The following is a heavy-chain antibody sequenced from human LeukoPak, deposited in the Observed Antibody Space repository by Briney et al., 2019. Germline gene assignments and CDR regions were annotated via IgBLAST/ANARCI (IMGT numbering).Heavy chain of an antibody. CDR3: AGIAAAGTLVDY. D-gene: IGHD6-13*01. CDR2: IYHSGNT. CDR1: AYSISSGYY. Sequence: PSETLSLTCTVSAYSISSGYYWGWIRQPPGKGLEWIGSIYHSGNTYYNPSLKSRVTMSVDTSKNQFSLKLSSVTAADTAVYYCAGIAAAGTLVDYWGQGTLVTVSS. V-gene: IGHV4-38-2*02. J-gene: IGHJ4*02.